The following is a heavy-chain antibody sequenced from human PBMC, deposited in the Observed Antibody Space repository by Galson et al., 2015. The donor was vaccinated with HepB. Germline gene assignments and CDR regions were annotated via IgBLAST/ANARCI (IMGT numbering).Heavy chain of an antibody. CDR3: VTSPRAVVVGL. Sequence: SLRLSCAASGFTFSSNAMYWVRQAPGKGLEYVSAITNSGGSTYYADSVKGRFTISSDNSKNTLYLQMSSPRVEDTAVYYCVTSPRAVVVGLWGQGTLVTVSS. D-gene: IGHD2-15*01. V-gene: IGHV3-64D*06. J-gene: IGHJ4*02. CDR1: GFTFSSNA. CDR2: ITNSGGST.